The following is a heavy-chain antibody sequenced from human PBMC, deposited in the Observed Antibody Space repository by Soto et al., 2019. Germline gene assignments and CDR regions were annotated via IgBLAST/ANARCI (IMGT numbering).Heavy chain of an antibody. CDR1: GFTFSSYG. V-gene: IGHV3-33*01. CDR2: IWYDGSNK. CDR3: ARDMVRGVIASYFDY. Sequence: QVQLVESGGGVVQPGRSLRLSCAASGFTFSSYGMHWVRQAPGKGLEWVAVIWYDGSNKYYADSVKGRFTISRDNSKNTLYLQMNSLRAEDTAVYYCARDMVRGVIASYFDYWGQGTLVTVSS. D-gene: IGHD3-10*01. J-gene: IGHJ4*02.